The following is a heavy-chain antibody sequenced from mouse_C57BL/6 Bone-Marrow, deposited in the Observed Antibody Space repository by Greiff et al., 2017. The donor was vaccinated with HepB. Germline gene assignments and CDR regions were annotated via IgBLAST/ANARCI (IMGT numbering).Heavy chain of an antibody. CDR2: IHPNSGST. CDR1: GYTFTSYW. J-gene: IGHJ4*01. D-gene: IGHD2-4*01. CDR3: ARRRIYYDYDDAMDY. V-gene: IGHV1-64*01. Sequence: QVQLQQSGAELARPGASVKLSCKASGYTFTSYWMRWVKQRPGQGLEWIGMIHPNSGSTNYNEKFKSKATLTVDKSSSTAYMQLSSLTSEDSAVYYCARRRIYYDYDDAMDYWGQGTSVTVSS.